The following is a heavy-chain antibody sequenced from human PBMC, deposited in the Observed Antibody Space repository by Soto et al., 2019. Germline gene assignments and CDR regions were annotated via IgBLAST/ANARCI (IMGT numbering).Heavy chain of an antibody. D-gene: IGHD4-17*01. J-gene: IGHJ3*02. CDR1: GFTFSSYA. V-gene: IGHV3-23*01. CDR2: ISGSGGST. Sequence: EVQLLESGGVLVQPGGSLRISCAASGFTFSSYAMSWVRQAPGKGLEWVSAISGSGGSTYYSDSVKGRFTISRDNSKNTLYMQMNSLRAEDTAVYYCAKGYGGTMAFDIWGQGTMVTVSS. CDR3: AKGYGGTMAFDI.